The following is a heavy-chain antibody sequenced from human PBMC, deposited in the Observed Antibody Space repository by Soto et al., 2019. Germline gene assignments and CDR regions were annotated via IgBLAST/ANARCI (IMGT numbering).Heavy chain of an antibody. CDR1: GFTLSSYW. J-gene: IGHJ5*02. Sequence: PGGSLRLSCAASGFTLSSYWMHWVRQAPGKGLVWVSRINSDGSSTSYADSVKGRFTISRDNAKNTLYLQMNSLRAEDAAVYYCARGWALGYCSGGSCYKNSDWFDPWGQGTLVTVSS. CDR2: INSDGSST. CDR3: ARGWALGYCSGGSCYKNSDWFDP. D-gene: IGHD2-15*01. V-gene: IGHV3-74*01.